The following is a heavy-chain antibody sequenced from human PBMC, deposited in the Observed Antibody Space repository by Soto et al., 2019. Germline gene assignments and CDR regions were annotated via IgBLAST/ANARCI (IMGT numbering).Heavy chain of an antibody. Sequence: GESLKISCAASGFTFSSYGMHWVRQAPGKGLEWVAVIWYDGSNKYYADSVKGRFTISRDNSKNTLYLQMNSLRAEDTAVYYCARDGARYSSSWCFDYWGQGALVTVSS. CDR2: IWYDGSNK. V-gene: IGHV3-33*01. CDR1: GFTFSSYG. J-gene: IGHJ4*02. CDR3: ARDGARYSSSWCFDY. D-gene: IGHD6-13*01.